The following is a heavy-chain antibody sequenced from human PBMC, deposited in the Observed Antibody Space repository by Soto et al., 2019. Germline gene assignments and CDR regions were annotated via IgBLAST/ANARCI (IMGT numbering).Heavy chain of an antibody. D-gene: IGHD3-22*01. CDR3: ARDLSPRTYYYDSSSRRDGMDV. V-gene: IGHV1-69*13. J-gene: IGHJ6*02. CDR1: GGTFSSYA. Sequence: SVKVSCKASGGTFSSYAISWVRQAPGQGLEWMGGIIPIFGTANYAQKFQGRVTITADESTSTAYMELSSLRSEDTAVYYCARDLSPRTYYYDSSSRRDGMDVWGQRTTVTVSS. CDR2: IIPIFGTA.